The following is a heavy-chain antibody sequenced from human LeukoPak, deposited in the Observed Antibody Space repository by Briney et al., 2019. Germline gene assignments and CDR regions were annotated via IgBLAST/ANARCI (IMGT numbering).Heavy chain of an antibody. CDR3: TSGYQTFDP. V-gene: IGHV4-59*01. CDR1: GVSIGSYY. J-gene: IGHJ5*02. Sequence: PSETLSLTCAVSGVSIGSYYWIWVRQPPGKALEWIGYVHYSGNTNYNPSLKSRVTMSTDTSKNHFSLKLTSVTAADAAVYYCTSGYQTFDPWGQGTLVTVSS. CDR2: VHYSGNT. D-gene: IGHD5-18*01.